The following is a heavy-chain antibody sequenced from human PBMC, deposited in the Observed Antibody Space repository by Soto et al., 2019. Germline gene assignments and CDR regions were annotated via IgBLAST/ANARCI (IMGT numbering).Heavy chain of an antibody. J-gene: IGHJ4*02. D-gene: IGHD2-2*01. CDR2: ISAYNGNT. CDR3: ARVDGYCSSTSCSLDFDY. Sequence: QVQLVQSGAEVKKPGASVKVSCKASGYTFTSYGISWVRQAPGQGLEWMGWISAYNGNTHYAQKLQGRVTMTTDTSTSPAYMELRSLRADDAAVYYCARVDGYCSSTSCSLDFDYWGQGTLVTVCS. CDR1: GYTFTSYG. V-gene: IGHV1-18*01.